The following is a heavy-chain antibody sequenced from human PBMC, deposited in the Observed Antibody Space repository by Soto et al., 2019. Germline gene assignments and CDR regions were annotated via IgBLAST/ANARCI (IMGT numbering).Heavy chain of an antibody. J-gene: IGHJ6*02. CDR2: ISSSSSAI. V-gene: IGHV3-48*02. CDR1: GXTFRSYS. CDR3: ARDMAGYYYGMDV. D-gene: IGHD3-10*01. Sequence: LRLSGAASGXTFRSYSMNWVRQAPGKGLEWVSYISSSSSAIYYADSVKGRFTISRDNAKNSLYLQMNSLRDEDTAVYYCARDMAGYYYGMDVWGQGTTVTVSS.